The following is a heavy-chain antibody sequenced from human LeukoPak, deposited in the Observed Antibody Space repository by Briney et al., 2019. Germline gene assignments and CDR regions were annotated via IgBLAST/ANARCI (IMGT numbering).Heavy chain of an antibody. CDR1: VYTFTSYY. CDR3: AIHYYGSGSYPSAFVI. CDR2: INPSSGST. Sequence: VSVTLSCKASVYTFTSYYMHWVRQAPGQGLEWMGIINPSSGSTSYAQKFQGRVTRTRDTSTSTVYMELSSLRSEDTAVYYCAIHYYGSGSYPSAFVIWGQGTMVTVSS. D-gene: IGHD3-10*01. J-gene: IGHJ3*02. V-gene: IGHV1-46*01.